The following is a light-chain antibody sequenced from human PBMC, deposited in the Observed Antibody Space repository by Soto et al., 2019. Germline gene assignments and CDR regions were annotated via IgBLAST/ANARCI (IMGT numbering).Light chain of an antibody. Sequence: QSALTQPASVSGSPGQSITISCAGTSSDVGSYNYVSWYQQHPGKAPKLMIYGVSNRPSGVSYRFSGSKSGNTASLTISGLQAEDESDYFCTSYTGSATLVVFGGGTKLTVL. J-gene: IGLJ3*02. CDR2: GVS. V-gene: IGLV2-14*01. CDR1: SSDVGSYNY. CDR3: TSYTGSATLVV.